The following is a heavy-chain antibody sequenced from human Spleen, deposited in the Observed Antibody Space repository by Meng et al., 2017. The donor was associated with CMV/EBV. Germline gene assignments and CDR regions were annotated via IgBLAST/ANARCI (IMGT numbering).Heavy chain of an antibody. CDR3: ARDQLLVPGATGPFI. D-gene: IGHD2-2*01. CDR1: GYTFTRYG. CDR2: INPNSGGT. V-gene: IGHV1-2*02. J-gene: IGHJ4*02. Sequence: ASVKVSCKVSGYTFTRYGIVWVRQAPGQGLEWMGWINPNSGGTNYAQKFQGRVTMTRDTSISTAYMELSSLRSDDTAVYYCARDQLLVPGATGPFIWGQGTLVTVSS.